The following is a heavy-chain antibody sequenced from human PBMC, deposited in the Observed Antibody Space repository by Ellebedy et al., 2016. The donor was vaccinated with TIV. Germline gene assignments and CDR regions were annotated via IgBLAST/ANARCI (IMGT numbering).Heavy chain of an antibody. Sequence: MPGGSLRLSCNVSGASINRYYWSWIRQSPGKGLEWIGYISYRGTTNSNPSLTSRVTISRDTSKNHFSLRLSSVTAADTGMYYCARGIGESSGWLDKWGQGTLVTVSS. CDR1: GASINRYY. J-gene: IGHJ4*02. V-gene: IGHV4-59*01. CDR2: ISYRGTT. D-gene: IGHD6-19*01. CDR3: ARGIGESSGWLDK.